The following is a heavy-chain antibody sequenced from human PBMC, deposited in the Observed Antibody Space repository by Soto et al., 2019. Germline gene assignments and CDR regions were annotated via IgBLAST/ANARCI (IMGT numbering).Heavy chain of an antibody. V-gene: IGHV4-59*01. Sequence: SETLSLTCTVSGGSISSYYWSWIRQSPGKGLEWIGYIYYSGSTDYNPSLKSRVTISVDTSKNQFSLKLSSVTAADTAVYYCARNPYYYDSIWFDPWGQGTLVTVSS. CDR1: GGSISSYY. CDR3: ARNPYYYDSIWFDP. D-gene: IGHD3-22*01. CDR2: IYYSGST. J-gene: IGHJ5*02.